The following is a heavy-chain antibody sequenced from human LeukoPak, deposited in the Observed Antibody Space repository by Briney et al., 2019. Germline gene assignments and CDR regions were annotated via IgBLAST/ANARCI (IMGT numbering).Heavy chain of an antibody. D-gene: IGHD1-14*01. CDR1: GFTFSSYW. Sequence: AGGSLRLSCAASGFTFSSYWMHWVRQAPGKGLAWVSRINSDGSSTSYADSVKGRFTISRDNAKNTLYLQMNSLRAEDTAVYYCATFTGSSYYWGQGTLVTVSS. V-gene: IGHV3-74*01. J-gene: IGHJ4*02. CDR3: ATFTGSSYY. CDR2: INSDGSST.